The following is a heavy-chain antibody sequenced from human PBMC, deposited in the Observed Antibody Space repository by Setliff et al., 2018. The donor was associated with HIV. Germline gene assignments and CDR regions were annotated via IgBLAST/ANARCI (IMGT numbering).Heavy chain of an antibody. J-gene: IGHJ4*02. Sequence: SETLSLTCIVSGVSTISSSSSYYWGWIRQPPGKGLEWIGYISHSGSTYYNPSLTSRVTISVDTSNNKFSLRLTSVTAADTALYYCARGAPYGSGRHRWNSWGQGTLVTVSS. CDR3: ARGAPYGSGRHRWNS. V-gene: IGHV4-39*07. D-gene: IGHD3-10*01. CDR1: GVSTISSSSSYY. CDR2: ISHSGST.